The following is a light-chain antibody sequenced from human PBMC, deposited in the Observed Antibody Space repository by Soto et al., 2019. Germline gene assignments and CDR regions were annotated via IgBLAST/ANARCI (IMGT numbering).Light chain of an antibody. J-gene: IGLJ1*01. CDR3: CSYAGSYTHYV. Sequence: QSALTQPRSVSGSPGQSITISSTGTSSDVGGYNYVSWYRQHPGKAPKLMIYDVSKRPSGVPDRFSGSKSGNTASLTISGLQAEDAADYYCCSYAGSYTHYVFGTGTKLTVL. CDR1: SSDVGGYNY. V-gene: IGLV2-11*01. CDR2: DVS.